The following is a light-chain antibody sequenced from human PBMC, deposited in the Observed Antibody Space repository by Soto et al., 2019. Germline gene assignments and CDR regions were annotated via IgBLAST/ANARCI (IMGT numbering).Light chain of an antibody. CDR1: QSVSNW. CDR2: HSS. Sequence: DIQMTQSPSTLSASVGDRVTITCRASQSVSNWLAWYQQKPGKAPKLLIYHSSSLESGVPSRFSGSGSGTEFTLTISSLQPDDFATYYCQNYINYSRAFGQGTKVEIK. J-gene: IGKJ1*01. CDR3: QNYINYSRA. V-gene: IGKV1-5*01.